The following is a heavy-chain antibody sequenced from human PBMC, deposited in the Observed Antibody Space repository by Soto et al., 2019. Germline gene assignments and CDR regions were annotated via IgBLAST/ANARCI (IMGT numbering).Heavy chain of an antibody. CDR1: GFTFDDYA. V-gene: IGHV3-9*01. J-gene: IGHJ6*03. CDR3: ANDMGSSTSRDHLPDYYYYYYMDV. CDR2: ISWNSGSI. Sequence: EVQLVESGGGLVQPGRSLRLSCAASGFTFDDYAMHWVRQAPGKGLEWVSGISWNSGSIGYADSVKGRFTISRDNAKNSLYLQMNSLSADDTALYYCANDMGSSTSRDHLPDYYYYYYMDVWGKGTTVTVSS. D-gene: IGHD2-2*01.